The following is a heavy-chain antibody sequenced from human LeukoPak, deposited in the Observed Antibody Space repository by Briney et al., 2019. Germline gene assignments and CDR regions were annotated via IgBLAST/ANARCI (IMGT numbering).Heavy chain of an antibody. CDR1: GFIFSNYA. Sequence: GGSLRLSCAASGFIFSNYAMQWVRQAPGMGLEWVAFIRYDGGNTYYADSVKGRFTISRDNSKNTMYLQMNSLNAEDTAVYYCAKEEVVRGYYYTDVWGRGTTVTASS. D-gene: IGHD2-2*01. J-gene: IGHJ6*03. CDR2: IRYDGGNT. V-gene: IGHV3-30*02. CDR3: AKEEVVRGYYYTDV.